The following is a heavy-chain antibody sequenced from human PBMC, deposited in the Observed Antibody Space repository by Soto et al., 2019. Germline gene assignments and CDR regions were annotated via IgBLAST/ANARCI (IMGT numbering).Heavy chain of an antibody. V-gene: IGHV3-23*01. CDR3: AKDRVAKHYYYYYDMDV. Sequence: EVQLLESGGGLVQPGGSLRLSCAASGFTFSSYAMSWVRQAPGKGLEWVSAISGSGGSTYYADSVKGRFTISRDNSKNTLYLQMNSLRAEDTAVYYCAKDRVAKHYYYYYDMDVWGKGTTVTVSS. CDR2: ISGSGGST. CDR1: GFTFSSYA. J-gene: IGHJ6*03. D-gene: IGHD5-12*01.